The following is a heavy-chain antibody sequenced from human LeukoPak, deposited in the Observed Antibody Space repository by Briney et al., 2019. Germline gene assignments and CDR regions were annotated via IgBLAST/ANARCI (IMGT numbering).Heavy chain of an antibody. Sequence: PGGSLRLSCVASGFTFNNYRMNWVRQAPGKGLEWVSSISTSSTSNYIYYADSVKGRFTISRDNAKNTLYLQMNSLRAEDTAVYYCVREYSSSSGRAFDIWGQGTMVTVSP. J-gene: IGHJ3*02. CDR3: VREYSSSSGRAFDI. V-gene: IGHV3-21*06. CDR1: GFTFNNYR. CDR2: ISTSSTSNYI. D-gene: IGHD6-6*01.